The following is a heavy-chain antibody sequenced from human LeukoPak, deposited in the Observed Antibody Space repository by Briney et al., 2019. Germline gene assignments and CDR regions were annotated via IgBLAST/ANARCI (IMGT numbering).Heavy chain of an antibody. CDR1: GYTFTSYD. CDR3: ARERPYCGGDCTLKTRSKWFDP. V-gene: IGHV1-8*01. CDR2: MNPNSGNT. J-gene: IGHJ5*02. D-gene: IGHD2-21*02. Sequence: EASVKVSCKASGYTFTSYDINWVRQATGQGLEWMGWMNPNSGNTGYAQKFQGRVTMTRNTSISTAYMELSSLRSEDTAVYYCARERPYCGGDCTLKTRSKWFDPWGQGTLVTVSS.